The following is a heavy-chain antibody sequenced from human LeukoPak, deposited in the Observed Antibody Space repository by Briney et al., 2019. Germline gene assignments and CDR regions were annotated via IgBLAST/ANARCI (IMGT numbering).Heavy chain of an antibody. CDR1: GFTFSNAW. J-gene: IGHJ4*02. V-gene: IGHV3-15*05. D-gene: IGHD3-3*01. CDR3: TTDNDFWSGYMPVIDY. CDR2: IKSKTDGGTT. Sequence: PGGSLRLSCAASGFTFSNAWMSWVRQAPGKGLEWVGRIKSKTDGGTTDYAGPVKGRFTISRDDSKNTLYLQMNSLKTEDTAVYYCTTDNDFWSGYMPVIDYWGQGTLVTVSS.